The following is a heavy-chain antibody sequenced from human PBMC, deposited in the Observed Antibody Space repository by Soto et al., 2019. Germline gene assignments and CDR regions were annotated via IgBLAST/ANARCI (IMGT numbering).Heavy chain of an antibody. D-gene: IGHD3-10*01. J-gene: IGHJ1*01. CDR1: GYTFTSYG. V-gene: IGHV1-18*01. CDR2: ISAYNGNT. Sequence: ASVKVSCKAYGYTFTSYGISWVRQAPGQGLGWMGWISAYNGNTNYAQKLQGRVTMTTDTSTSTAYMELRSLRSDDTAVYYCASSVIAMVRGVIPERGHGAGYFQHWGQGTLVTVSS. CDR3: ASSVIAMVRGVIPERGHGAGYFQH.